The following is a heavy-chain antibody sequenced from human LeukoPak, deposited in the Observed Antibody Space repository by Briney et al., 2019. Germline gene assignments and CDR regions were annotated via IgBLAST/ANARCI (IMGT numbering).Heavy chain of an antibody. Sequence: PSETLSLTCTVSGGSISSGSYYWSWIRQPAGKGLEWIGRIYTSGSTNYNPSLKSRVTISVDTSKSQFSLKLSSVTAADTAVYYCARGLEMATIQRWGYFDYWGQGTLVTVSS. CDR3: ARGLEMATIQRWGYFDY. CDR1: GGSISSGSYY. V-gene: IGHV4-61*02. CDR2: IYTSGST. D-gene: IGHD5-24*01. J-gene: IGHJ4*02.